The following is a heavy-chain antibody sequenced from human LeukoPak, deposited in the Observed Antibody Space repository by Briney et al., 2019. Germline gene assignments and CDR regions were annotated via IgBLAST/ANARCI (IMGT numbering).Heavy chain of an antibody. CDR1: GGTFLNYA. CDR2: IIPILGIA. V-gene: IGHV1-69*04. J-gene: IGHJ3*02. CDR3: ARASQDYYGSGSYYRGGDAFDI. Sequence: SVKVSCKTSGGTFLNYAISWVRQAPGQGLEWMGRIIPILGIANYAQKFQARVTLTADKSTSTAYMELSSLRSDDRAVYYCARASQDYYGSGSYYRGGDAFDIWGQGTMVTVSS. D-gene: IGHD3-10*01.